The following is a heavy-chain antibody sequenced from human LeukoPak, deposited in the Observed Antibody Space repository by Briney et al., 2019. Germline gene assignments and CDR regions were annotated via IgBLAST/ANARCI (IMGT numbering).Heavy chain of an antibody. CDR1: LFTLSRYG. V-gene: IGHV3-30*02. CDR2: ILFDVSEK. Sequence: GGALRLSRAASLFTLSRYGMHWVPPAPGKGLEWVAFILFDVSEKYYSGSVKGQFTISRDNSKNTLYLQMNSLRAEDTAVFYCAKDSIPDCSISSCYGADWFDPWGQGTLVTVSS. CDR3: AKDSIPDCSISSCYGADWFDP. J-gene: IGHJ5*02. D-gene: IGHD2-2*01.